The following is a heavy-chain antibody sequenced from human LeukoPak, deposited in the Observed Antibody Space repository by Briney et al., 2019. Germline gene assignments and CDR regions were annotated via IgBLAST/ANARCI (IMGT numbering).Heavy chain of an antibody. V-gene: IGHV4-30-2*01. D-gene: IGHD5-12*01. J-gene: IGHJ4*02. CDR3: ARSAPYSGYEGPFDY. CDR2: IYHSGST. CDR1: GGSIRSGGYS. Sequence: SETLSLTCAVSGGSIRSGGYSWSWIRQPPGKGLEWIGYIYHSGSTYYNPSLKSRVTISVDRSKNQFSLKLSSVTAADTAVYYCARSAPYSGYEGPFDYWGQGTLVTVSS.